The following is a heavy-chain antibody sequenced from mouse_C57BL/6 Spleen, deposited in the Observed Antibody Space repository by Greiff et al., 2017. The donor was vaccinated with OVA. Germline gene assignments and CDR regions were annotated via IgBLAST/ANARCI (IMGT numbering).Heavy chain of an antibody. CDR3: ARSDYRAMDY. V-gene: IGHV1-82*01. J-gene: IGHJ4*01. CDR1: GYAFSSSW. Sequence: QVQLKESGPELVKPGASVKISCKASGYAFSSSWMNWVKQRPGKGLEWIGRIYPGDGDTNYNGKFKGKATLTADKSSSTAYMQLSSLTSEDSAVYFCARSDYRAMDYWGQGTSVTVSS. D-gene: IGHD2-14*01. CDR2: IYPGDGDT.